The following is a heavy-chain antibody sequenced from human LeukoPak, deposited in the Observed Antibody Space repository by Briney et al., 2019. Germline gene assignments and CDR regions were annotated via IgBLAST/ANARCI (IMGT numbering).Heavy chain of an antibody. CDR2: IRSQIYGGTP. CDR1: GFTFGDYA. J-gene: IGHJ4*02. CDR3: TRDQTPYY. V-gene: IGHV3-49*04. Sequence: GGSLRLSCTGSGFTFGDYAMTWVRQAPGKGLEWVGFIRSQIYGGTPEYAASVKGRFNISRDDSEGVAYLQMNSLKTEDTAVYYCTRDQTPYYWGQGTLVTVSS.